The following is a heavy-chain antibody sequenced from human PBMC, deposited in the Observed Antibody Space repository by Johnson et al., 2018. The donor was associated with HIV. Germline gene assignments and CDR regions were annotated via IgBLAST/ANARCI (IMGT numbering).Heavy chain of an antibody. Sequence: VQLVESGGGVVRPGGSLRLSCTISGFIFDNYGMNWVRQAPGKGLEWVSGINWNGGRIGYADAGKGSFTISRANSKNTLYLQMGSLRAEDMAVYYCARDKEKEEYSYGVAFDAFDIWGQGTMVTVSS. CDR2: INWNGGRI. V-gene: IGHV3-20*04. J-gene: IGHJ3*02. D-gene: IGHD5-18*01. CDR3: ARDKEKEEYSYGVAFDAFDI. CDR1: GFIFDNYG.